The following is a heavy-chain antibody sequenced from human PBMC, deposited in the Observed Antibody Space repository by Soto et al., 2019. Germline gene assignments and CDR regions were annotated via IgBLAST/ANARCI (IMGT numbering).Heavy chain of an antibody. CDR1: GYTFTSYG. CDR2: ISAYNGNT. CDR3: ARDSGVVQGVIISPRYYYYYGMDV. V-gene: IGHV1-18*01. Sequence: ASVKVSCKASGYTFTSYGISWVRQAPGQGLEWMGWISAYNGNTNYAQKLQGRVTMTTDTSTSTAYMELRSLRSDDTAVYYCARDSGVVQGVIISPRYYYYYGMDVWGQGTTVTVSS. D-gene: IGHD3-10*01. J-gene: IGHJ6*02.